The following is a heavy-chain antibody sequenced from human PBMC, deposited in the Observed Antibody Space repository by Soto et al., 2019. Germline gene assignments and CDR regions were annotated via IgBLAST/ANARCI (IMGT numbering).Heavy chain of an antibody. CDR3: ARHTPAISISDH. Sequence: SETLSLTCTVSGGSIGSSSYYWGGIRQPPGKGLEWIGSIYYSGSTYYNPSLKSRVTISVDTSKNQFSLKLSSVTAADTAVYYCARHTPAISISDHWGQGTLVTVS. CDR2: IYYSGST. V-gene: IGHV4-39*01. J-gene: IGHJ4*02. CDR1: GGSIGSSSYY. D-gene: IGHD2-15*01.